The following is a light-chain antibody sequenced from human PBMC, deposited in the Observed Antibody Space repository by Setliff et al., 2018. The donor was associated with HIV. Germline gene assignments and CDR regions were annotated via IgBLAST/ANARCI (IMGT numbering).Light chain of an antibody. J-gene: IGLJ2*01. CDR3: QSYDSSLSGWG. V-gene: IGLV1-40*01. CDR2: GNY. CDR1: NSNIGAGYD. Sequence: QSALTQPPSVSGAPGQSVTISCTGNNSNIGAGYDVHWYQQLPGTAPKLLMFGNYSRPSGVPDRFSGSKSGTSASLAITGLQAEDEADYYCQSYDSSLSGWGFGGGT.